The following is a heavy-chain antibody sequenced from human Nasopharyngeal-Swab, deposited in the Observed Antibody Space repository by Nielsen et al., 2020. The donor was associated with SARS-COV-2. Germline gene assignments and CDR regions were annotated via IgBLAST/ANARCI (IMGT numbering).Heavy chain of an antibody. V-gene: IGHV3-30*02. Sequence: VRQAPAKGLEWVAFIRYDGTDIYYGDSVRGRFTISRDNSKNTLYLQVNSLRAEDTAVYYCAKGRGDIVVVPAAIPEYFRHWGQGTLVTVSS. J-gene: IGHJ1*01. CDR2: IRYDGTDI. CDR3: AKGRGDIVVVPAAIPEYFRH. D-gene: IGHD2-2*01.